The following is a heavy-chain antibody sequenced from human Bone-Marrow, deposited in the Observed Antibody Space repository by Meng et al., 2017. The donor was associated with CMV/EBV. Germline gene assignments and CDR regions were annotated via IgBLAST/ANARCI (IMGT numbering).Heavy chain of an antibody. CDR2: IYSGGST. CDR1: GFTVSSNY. V-gene: IGHV3-53*01. D-gene: IGHD3-3*01. J-gene: IGHJ3*02. CDR3: ASSSRFRHDAFDI. Sequence: GESLKISCAASGFTVSSNYMSWVRQAPGKGLEWVSVIYSGGSTYYADSVKGRFTISRDNSKNTLYLQMNSLRAEDTAVYCCASSSRFRHDAFDIWGQGTMVTVS.